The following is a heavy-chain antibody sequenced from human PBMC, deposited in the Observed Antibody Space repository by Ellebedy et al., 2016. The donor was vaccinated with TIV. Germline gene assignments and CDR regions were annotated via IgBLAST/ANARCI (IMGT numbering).Heavy chain of an antibody. J-gene: IGHJ6*02. CDR1: GFTFSSYA. CDR2: LSDSGGST. V-gene: IGHV3-23*01. D-gene: IGHD2-15*01. CDR3: ARAGCSGGSCYYYYGIDV. Sequence: GGSLRLSCAASGFTFSSYAMNWVRQAPGKGLEWVSGLSDSGGSTHYADSVKGRFTISRDNSKNTLYLHMNSLRPEDTAVCYCARAGCSGGSCYYYYGIDVWGQGTTVTVSS.